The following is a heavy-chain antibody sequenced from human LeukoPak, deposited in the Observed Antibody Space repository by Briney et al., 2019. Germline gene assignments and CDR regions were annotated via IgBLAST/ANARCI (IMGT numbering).Heavy chain of an antibody. CDR2: INHSGST. J-gene: IGHJ4*02. D-gene: IGHD5-18*01. V-gene: IGHV4-34*01. Sequence: SETLSLTCAVYGGSFRGYYWNWIRQPPGKGLEWIGEINHSGSTNYNPSLKSRVTISVDTSKNQFSLKLSSVTAADTAVYYCARGEGQLWSYYFDYWGQGTLVTVSS. CDR3: ARGEGQLWSYYFDY. CDR1: GGSFRGYY.